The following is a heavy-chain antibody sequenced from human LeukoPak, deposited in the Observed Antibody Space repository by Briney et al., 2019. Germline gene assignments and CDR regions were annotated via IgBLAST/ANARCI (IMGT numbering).Heavy chain of an antibody. CDR2: MNPNSGNT. Sequence: AASVKVSCKASGYTFTSYDINWVRQATGQGLEWMGWMNPNSGNTGYAQKFQGRVTMTRSTSISTAYMELSSLRSEDTAVYYCAREGRLYYYYYYGMDVWGQGTTVTVSS. D-gene: IGHD3-16*02. CDR1: GYTFTSYD. J-gene: IGHJ6*02. V-gene: IGHV1-8*01. CDR3: AREGRLYYYYYYGMDV.